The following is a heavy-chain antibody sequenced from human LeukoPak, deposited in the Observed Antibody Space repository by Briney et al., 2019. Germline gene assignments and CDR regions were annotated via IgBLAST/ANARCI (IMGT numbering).Heavy chain of an antibody. CDR1: GYTFTGYY. Sequence: ASVKVSCKASGYTFTGYYMHWVRQAPGQGLEWMGWINPNSGGTNYAQKFQGRVTMTRDTSISTAYMELSRLRSDGTAVYYCARGGVLMVYAGFDYWGQGTLVTVSS. CDR2: INPNSGGT. D-gene: IGHD2-8*01. J-gene: IGHJ4*02. V-gene: IGHV1-2*02. CDR3: ARGGVLMVYAGFDY.